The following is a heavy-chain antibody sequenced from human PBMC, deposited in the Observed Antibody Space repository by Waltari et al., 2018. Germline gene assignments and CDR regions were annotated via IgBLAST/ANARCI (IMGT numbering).Heavy chain of an antibody. CDR1: GGTFSSYA. V-gene: IGHV1-69*08. CDR3: AMLYCSGGSCYPYYFDY. CDR2: IIPIFGTA. D-gene: IGHD2-15*01. Sequence: QVQLVQSGAEVKKPGSSVKVSCKASGGTFSSYAISWVRQAPGQGLEWMGRIIPIFGTANYAQKFQGRVTITADKSTSTAYMELSSLRSEDTAVYYCAMLYCSGGSCYPYYFDYWGQGTLVTVSS. J-gene: IGHJ4*02.